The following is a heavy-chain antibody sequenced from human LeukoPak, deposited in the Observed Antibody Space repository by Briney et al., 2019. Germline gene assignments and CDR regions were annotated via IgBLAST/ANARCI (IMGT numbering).Heavy chain of an antibody. D-gene: IGHD6-13*01. Sequence: PSETLSLTCTVSGGSISSYYWSWIRQPPGKGLEWIGYIYYSGSTNYNPSLKSRVTISVDTSKNQFSLKLSSVTAADTAVYYCERELAGGAAGFDYWGQGTLVTVSS. CDR2: IYYSGST. V-gene: IGHV4-59*01. CDR1: GGSISSYY. J-gene: IGHJ4*02. CDR3: ERELAGGAAGFDY.